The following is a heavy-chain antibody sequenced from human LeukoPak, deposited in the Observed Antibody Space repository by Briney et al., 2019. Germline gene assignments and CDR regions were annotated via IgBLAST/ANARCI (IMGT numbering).Heavy chain of an antibody. V-gene: IGHV3-21*04. D-gene: IGHD2-15*01. CDR2: ISSSSSYI. CDR3: AKDRGCSGGSCYSAFDY. Sequence: GGSLRLSCAASGFTFSSYSMNWVRQAPGKGLEWVSSISSSSSYIYYADSVKGRFTISRDNAKNSLYLQMNSLRAEDTALYYCAKDRGCSGGSCYSAFDYWGQGTLVTVSS. CDR1: GFTFSSYS. J-gene: IGHJ4*02.